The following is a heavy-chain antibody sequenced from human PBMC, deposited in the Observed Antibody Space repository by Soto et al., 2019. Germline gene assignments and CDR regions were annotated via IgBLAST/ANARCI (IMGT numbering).Heavy chain of an antibody. J-gene: IGHJ6*03. CDR1: GFTFTSSA. V-gene: IGHV1-58*02. CDR3: AASHNYDFWSGYYFPYYYYYYMDV. Sequence: ASVKVSCTASGFTFTSSAMQWVRQARGQRLEWIGWIVVGSGNTNYAQKFQERVTITRDMSTSTAYMELSSLRSEDTAVYYCAASHNYDFWSGYYFPYYYYYYMDVWGKGTTVTVSS. CDR2: IVVGSGNT. D-gene: IGHD3-3*01.